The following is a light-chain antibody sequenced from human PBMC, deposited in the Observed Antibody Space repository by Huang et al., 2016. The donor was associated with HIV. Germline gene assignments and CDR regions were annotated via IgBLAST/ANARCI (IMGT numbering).Light chain of an antibody. CDR1: QSVSSN. J-gene: IGKJ1*01. CDR3: RQYNNWPRT. Sequence: EIVMTQSPATLSVSPGERATLSCRASQSVSSNLAWYQQKPGQAPRLLIFGASTRATGIPARFSGSGSGTEFTLTISSLQSEDVAVYYCRQYNNWPRTFGQGTKVEI. V-gene: IGKV3-15*01. CDR2: GAS.